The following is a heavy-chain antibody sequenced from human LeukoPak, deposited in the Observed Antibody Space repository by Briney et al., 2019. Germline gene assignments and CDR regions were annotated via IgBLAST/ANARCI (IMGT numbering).Heavy chain of an antibody. J-gene: IGHJ4*02. CDR2: IYYSGDI. V-gene: IGHV4-39*01. CDR3: ARPPADDSSGYCFEF. CDR1: GFTFTSYG. Sequence: NPGGSLRLSCAASGFTFTSYGMSWVRQPPGKGLEWIGTIYYSGDIYYNPSLKSRVSISVDTSKNQFSLKLSSVTAADTAVYYCARPPADDSSGYCFEFWGQGTLVTVSS. D-gene: IGHD3-22*01.